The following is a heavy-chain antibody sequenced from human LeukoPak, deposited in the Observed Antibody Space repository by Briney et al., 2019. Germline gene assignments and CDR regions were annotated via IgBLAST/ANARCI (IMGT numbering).Heavy chain of an antibody. CDR3: AKDGGYSYGPDLFDY. D-gene: IGHD5-18*01. Sequence: GGSLRLSCAASGFAFSSYAMSWVRQAPGKGLEWVPAISGSGGSTYYADSVKGRFTISRDNSKNTLYLQMNSLRAEDTAVYYCAKDGGYSYGPDLFDYWGQGTLVTVSS. CDR1: GFAFSSYA. J-gene: IGHJ4*02. V-gene: IGHV3-23*01. CDR2: ISGSGGST.